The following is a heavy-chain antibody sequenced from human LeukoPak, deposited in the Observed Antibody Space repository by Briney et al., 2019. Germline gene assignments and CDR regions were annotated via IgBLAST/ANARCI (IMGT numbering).Heavy chain of an antibody. CDR1: GFTFSSHW. CDR2: IKQDGSEK. D-gene: IGHD3-10*01. J-gene: IGHJ4*02. V-gene: IGHV3-7*01. CDR3: ARTGDYGSGRYFRPFDY. Sequence: GGSLRLSCAASGFTFSSHWMSWVRQAPGKGLEWVANIKQDGSEKYYVDSVKGRFTISRDNAKESLFLQMNSLRAEDTAVYYCARTGDYGSGRYFRPFDYWGQGTLVTVSS.